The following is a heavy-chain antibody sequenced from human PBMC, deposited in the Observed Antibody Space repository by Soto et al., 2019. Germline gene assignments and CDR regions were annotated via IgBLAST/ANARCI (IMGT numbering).Heavy chain of an antibody. Sequence: XVKVSCKASGYTFTSYCISCVRQAPGQGLEWMGWISAYNGNTNYAQKLQGRVTMTTDTSTSTAYMELRSLRSDDTDVYYCARDDYCSSTSCYTAWFDYWGQGTLVTVSS. CDR1: GYTFTSYC. CDR3: ARDDYCSSTSCYTAWFDY. D-gene: IGHD2-2*02. V-gene: IGHV1-18*01. J-gene: IGHJ4*02. CDR2: ISAYNGNT.